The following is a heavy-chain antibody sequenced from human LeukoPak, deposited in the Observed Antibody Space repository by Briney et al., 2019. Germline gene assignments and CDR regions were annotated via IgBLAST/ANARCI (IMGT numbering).Heavy chain of an antibody. J-gene: IGHJ5*02. CDR3: ARAKKLEAARPSSVGSSNWFDP. Sequence: PSETLSLTCAVYGGSFSGYYWSWIRQPPGKGLEWIGEINHSGSTNYNPSLKSRVTISVDTSKNQFSLKLSSVTAADTAVYYCARAKKLEAARPSSVGSSNWFDPWGQGTLVTVSS. V-gene: IGHV4-34*01. CDR2: INHSGST. D-gene: IGHD6-6*01. CDR1: GGSFSGYY.